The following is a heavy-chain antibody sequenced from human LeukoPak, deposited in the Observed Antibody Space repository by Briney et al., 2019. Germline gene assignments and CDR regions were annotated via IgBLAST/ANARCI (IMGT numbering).Heavy chain of an antibody. CDR2: ISSSGST. J-gene: IGHJ6*03. D-gene: IGHD6-13*01. V-gene: IGHV4-61*02. Sequence: NSSETLSLTCTVSGDSISSGDYYWSWIRQPAGKGLEWIGRISSSGSTNYNPSLKSRVTISVDTSKNQFSLKLSSVTAADTAVYYCARTKSGDSGTPHYYYYMDVWGKGTTVTVSS. CDR3: ARTKSGDSGTPHYYYYMDV. CDR1: GDSISSGDYY.